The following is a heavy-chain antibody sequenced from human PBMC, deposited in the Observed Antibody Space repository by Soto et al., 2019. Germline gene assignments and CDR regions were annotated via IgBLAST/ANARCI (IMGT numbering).Heavy chain of an antibody. J-gene: IGHJ4*02. V-gene: IGHV1-18*01. CDR3: ARVPDIVVVPAAILLDY. CDR2: ISAYNGNT. CDR1: GYTFTSYG. Sequence: ASVKVSCKASGYTFTSYGISWVRQAPGQGLEWMGWISAYNGNTNYAQKLQGRVTMTTDTSTSTAYMELGSLRSDDTAVYYCARVPDIVVVPAAILLDYWGQGTLVTVSS. D-gene: IGHD2-2*02.